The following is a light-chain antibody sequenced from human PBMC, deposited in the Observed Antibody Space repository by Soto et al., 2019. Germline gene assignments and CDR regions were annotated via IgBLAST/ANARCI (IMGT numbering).Light chain of an antibody. CDR3: SSYPSTRWV. J-gene: IGLJ3*02. Sequence: QSALTQPASVSGSPGQSITISCTAISSDITTYNYVSWYQHHPGKAPKLIIYEVINRLSGVSNRFSGSKSGNTASLTISGLQAEDEADYYCSSYPSTRWVFGGGTKLTVL. CDR1: SSDITTYNY. CDR2: EVI. V-gene: IGLV2-14*01.